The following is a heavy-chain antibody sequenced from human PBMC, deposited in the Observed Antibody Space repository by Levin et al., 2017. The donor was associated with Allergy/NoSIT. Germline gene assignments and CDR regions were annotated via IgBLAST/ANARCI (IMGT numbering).Heavy chain of an antibody. Sequence: KISCKASGGSFSNFAISWVRQAPGQGLEWMGGIIPILRTTNYAQKFQGRVTITADKSTSTAYMELSSLRSDDTAVYYCARRGGDTYAAGANYFDYWGQGTLVNVSS. J-gene: IGHJ4*02. CDR2: IIPILRTT. V-gene: IGHV1-69*06. CDR1: GGSFSNFA. CDR3: ARRGGDTYAAGANYFDY. D-gene: IGHD5-18*01.